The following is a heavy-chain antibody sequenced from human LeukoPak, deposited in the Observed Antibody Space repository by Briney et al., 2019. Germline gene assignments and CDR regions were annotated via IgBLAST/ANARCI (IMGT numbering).Heavy chain of an antibody. D-gene: IGHD3-22*01. CDR1: GFTFSSYW. Sequence: GGSLRLSCAASGFTFSSYWMSWVRQAPGKGLEWVANIKQDGSEKYYVDSVKGRFTIPRDNAKNSLYLQMNSLRAEDTAVYYCATNLNYDREFDYWGQGTLVTVSS. CDR2: IKQDGSEK. V-gene: IGHV3-7*02. CDR3: ATNLNYDREFDY. J-gene: IGHJ4*02.